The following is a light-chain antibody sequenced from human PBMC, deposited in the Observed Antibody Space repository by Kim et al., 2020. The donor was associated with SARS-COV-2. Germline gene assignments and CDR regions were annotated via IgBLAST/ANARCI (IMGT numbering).Light chain of an antibody. CDR3: QAWDNNIVV. V-gene: IGLV3-1*01. CDR2: QDA. J-gene: IGLJ2*01. CDR1: NLANKY. Sequence: VSPGQTATLTCSGDNLANKYVFWYHQKAGQSPVLVRHQDARRPAGIPERFSGSNSGTTATLTISETQALDEGDYYCQAWDNNIVVFGGGTQLTVL.